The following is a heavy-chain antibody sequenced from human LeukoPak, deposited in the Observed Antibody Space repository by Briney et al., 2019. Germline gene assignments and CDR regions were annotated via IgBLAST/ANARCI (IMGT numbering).Heavy chain of an antibody. CDR1: GFTFSSYA. V-gene: IGHV3-23*01. J-gene: IGHJ3*02. D-gene: IGHD3-22*01. CDR3: AKDRNYYDVINAFDI. CDR2: ISGSGGCT. Sequence: PGGSLRLSCAASGFTFSSYAMSWVRQAPGKGLEWVSAISGSGGCTYYADSVKGRFTISRDNSKNTLYLQMNSLRAEDTAVYYCAKDRNYYDVINAFDIWGQGTMVTVSS.